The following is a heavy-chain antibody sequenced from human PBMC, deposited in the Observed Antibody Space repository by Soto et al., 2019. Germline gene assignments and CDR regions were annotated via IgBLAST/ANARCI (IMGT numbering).Heavy chain of an antibody. V-gene: IGHV1-2*02. CDR1: GYTFTDHY. D-gene: IGHD3-22*01. J-gene: IGHJ1*01. Sequence: QAQLVQSGAEVKKPGASVKVSCEASGYTFTDHYVHWVRQAPGQGLEWMGWVNPNTAGTIYAQKFHGRVTMTSDTSITTAYMEITSLRSDDTALYYCASIDSRAYGGNGLDVWGQGTLVTVSS. CDR2: VNPNTAGT. CDR3: ASIDSRAYGGNGLDV.